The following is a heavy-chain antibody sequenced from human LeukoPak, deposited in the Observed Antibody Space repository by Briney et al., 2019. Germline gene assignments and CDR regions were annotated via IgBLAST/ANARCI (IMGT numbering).Heavy chain of an antibody. Sequence: GESLKISCKGSGYSFTSHWIGWVRQMPGKRLEWVGIIYPGDSDTRYSPSFQGQVTISADKSISTAYLQWSSLKASDTAMYFCARAYYYDSSGYPSAEYFHFWGQGTLVTVSS. D-gene: IGHD3-22*01. V-gene: IGHV5-51*01. CDR2: IYPGDSDT. CDR1: GYSFTSHW. CDR3: ARAYYYDSSGYPSAEYFHF. J-gene: IGHJ1*01.